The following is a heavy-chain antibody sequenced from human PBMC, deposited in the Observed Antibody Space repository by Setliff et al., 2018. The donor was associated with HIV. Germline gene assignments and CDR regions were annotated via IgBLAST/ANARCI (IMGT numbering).Heavy chain of an antibody. CDR2: IYYSGST. J-gene: IGHJ2*01. CDR1: GGSISSYY. Sequence: SETLSLTCTVSGGSISSYYWSWIRQPPGKGLEWIGYIYYSGSTNYNPSLKSRVTISVDTSKNQFSLKLSSVTAADTAGYYCARGVGEYYNFWSGYPVWYFDLWGRGTLVTVSS. D-gene: IGHD3-3*01. V-gene: IGHV4-59*01. CDR3: ARGVGEYYNFWSGYPVWYFDL.